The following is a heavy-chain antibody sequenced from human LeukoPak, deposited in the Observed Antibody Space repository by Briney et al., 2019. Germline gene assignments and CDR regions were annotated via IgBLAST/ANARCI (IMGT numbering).Heavy chain of an antibody. CDR2: INPSGGST. V-gene: IGHV1-46*01. CDR3: ATVPNEWFPFDY. Sequence: GASVKVSCKASGYTFTSYYMHWVRQAPGQGLEWMGIINPSGGSTSYAQKFQGRVTMTRDTSTSTVYMELSSLRSEDTAVYYCATVPNEWFPFDYWGQGTLVTVSS. J-gene: IGHJ4*02. CDR1: GYTFTSYY. D-gene: IGHD3-3*01.